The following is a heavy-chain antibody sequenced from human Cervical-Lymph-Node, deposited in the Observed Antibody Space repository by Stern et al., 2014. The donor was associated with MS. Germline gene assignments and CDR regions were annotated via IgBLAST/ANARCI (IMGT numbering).Heavy chain of an antibody. D-gene: IGHD4-23*01. J-gene: IGHJ4*02. CDR2: IYYSGST. Sequence: QVQLVESGPGLVKPSETLSLTCTVSGGSISSYYWSWIRQPPGKGPEWIGYIYYSGSTNYNPSLKSRVTISVDTSKNQFSLKLSSVTAADTAVYYCARGYGGNPIDYWGQGTLVTVSS. CDR1: GGSISSYY. V-gene: IGHV4-59*01. CDR3: ARGYGGNPIDY.